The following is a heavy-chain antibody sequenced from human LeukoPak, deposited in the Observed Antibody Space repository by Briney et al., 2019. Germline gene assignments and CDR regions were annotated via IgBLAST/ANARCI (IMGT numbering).Heavy chain of an antibody. CDR1: GYTFISYG. V-gene: IGHV1-18*01. CDR2: ISGYNGNT. J-gene: IGHJ2*01. CDR3: ARGLGVVTAQSEQPKPRYFDL. Sequence: ASVKVSCKASGYTFISYGISWVRQAPGQGLEWMGWISGYNGNTNYAQNLQGRVTMTTDTSTSTAYMELRSLRSDDTAAYYCARGLGVVTAQSEQPKPRYFDLWGRGTQVIVSS. D-gene: IGHD2-21*02.